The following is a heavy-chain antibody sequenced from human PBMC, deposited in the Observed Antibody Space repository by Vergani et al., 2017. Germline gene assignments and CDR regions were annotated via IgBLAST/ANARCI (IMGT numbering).Heavy chain of an antibody. D-gene: IGHD4-23*01. CDR1: GFTFSGSV. CDR2: IRRKVNNSAT. V-gene: IGHV3-73*02. J-gene: IGHJ4*02. Sequence: EVQLVESGGGLVQPGGSLKLSCAASGFTFSGSVINWVRQASGKGLEWVGRIRRKVNNSATAYAASVKGMFTITSDDSKNTAYLQMNSLKTEDTAVYYCTRLGNDYWGQGTLVTVSS. CDR3: TRLGNDY.